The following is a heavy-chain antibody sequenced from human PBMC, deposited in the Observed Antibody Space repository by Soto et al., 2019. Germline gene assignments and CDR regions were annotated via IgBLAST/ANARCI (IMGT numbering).Heavy chain of an antibody. D-gene: IGHD4-17*01. J-gene: IGHJ4*02. CDR1: GYTFTIYW. Sequence: PGESLKISCQVSGYTFTIYWIGWVRQMPGKGLEWMGIIYPSDSDTRYSPSFQGQVTISADQSINTAYLQWDSLKASDTAIYYCARHANTVAGHFDLWGQGTPVTVSS. CDR3: ARHANTVAGHFDL. CDR2: IYPSDSDT. V-gene: IGHV5-51*01.